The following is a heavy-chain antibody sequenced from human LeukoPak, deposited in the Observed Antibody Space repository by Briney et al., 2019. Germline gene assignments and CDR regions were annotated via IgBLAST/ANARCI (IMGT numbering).Heavy chain of an antibody. Sequence: PGGSLRLSCAASGLTFRSYWMSWVRQAPGKGLEWVAHIKQDGSEKYYVDSVKGRFSISRDNAKSSLYLQMNSLRTDDTAVYYCARIYDSSGYADALDIWGQGTMVTVSS. V-gene: IGHV3-7*04. CDR2: IKQDGSEK. CDR1: GLTFRSYW. J-gene: IGHJ3*02. D-gene: IGHD3-22*01. CDR3: ARIYDSSGYADALDI.